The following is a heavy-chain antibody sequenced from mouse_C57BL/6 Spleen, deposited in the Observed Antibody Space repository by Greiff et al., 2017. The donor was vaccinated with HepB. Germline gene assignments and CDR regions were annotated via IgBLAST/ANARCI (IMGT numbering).Heavy chain of an antibody. D-gene: IGHD1-1*01. Sequence: EVKLMESGGGLVKPGGSLKLSCAASGFTFSSYAMSWVRQTPEKRLEWVATISDGGSYTYYPDNVKGRFTISRDNAKNNLYLQMSHLKSEDTAMYYCARGTTVVGFDYWGHGTTLTVSS. CDR3: ARGTTVVGFDY. V-gene: IGHV5-4*03. CDR1: GFTFSSYA. J-gene: IGHJ2*01. CDR2: ISDGGSYT.